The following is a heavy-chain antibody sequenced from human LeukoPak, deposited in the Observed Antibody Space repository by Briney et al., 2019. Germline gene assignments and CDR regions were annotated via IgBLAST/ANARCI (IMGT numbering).Heavy chain of an antibody. CDR3: ASTFRLLDAFYT. Sequence: SETLSLTCAVYGGSFSGYYWSWIRQPPGKGLEWIGEINHSGSTNYNPSLKSRVTMSVDTSKNQFSLKLSSVTAADTAAYYCASTFRLLDAFYTWGQGTMVTASS. V-gene: IGHV4-34*01. J-gene: IGHJ3*02. CDR1: GGSFSGYY. CDR2: INHSGST. D-gene: IGHD2/OR15-2a*01.